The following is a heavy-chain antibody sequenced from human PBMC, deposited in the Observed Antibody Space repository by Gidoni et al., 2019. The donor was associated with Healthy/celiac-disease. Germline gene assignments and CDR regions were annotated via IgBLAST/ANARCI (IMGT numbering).Heavy chain of an antibody. CDR1: GFTFSSYA. J-gene: IGHJ5*02. D-gene: IGHD2-2*01. CDR3: AKLSQDIVVVPAAMPNWFDP. Sequence: EVQLLASGGGLVQPGGSLRLSCAASGFTFSSYAISWVRQAPGKGLEWVSAISGSGGSTYYADSVKGRFTISRDNSKNTLYLQMNSLRAEDTAVYYCAKLSQDIVVVPAAMPNWFDPWGQGTLVTVSS. CDR2: ISGSGGST. V-gene: IGHV3-23*01.